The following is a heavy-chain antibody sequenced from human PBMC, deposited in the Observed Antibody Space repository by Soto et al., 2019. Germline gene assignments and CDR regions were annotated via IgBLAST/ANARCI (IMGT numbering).Heavy chain of an antibody. CDR2: ISYDGSNK. D-gene: IGHD1-26*01. J-gene: IGHJ6*02. CDR1: GFSFSSYD. V-gene: IGHV3-30-3*01. Sequence: PVGYRILSCAASGFSFSSYDMYWVRQAPGKGLEWVAVISYDGSNKYYADSVKGRFTISRDNSKNTLYLQMNSPRAEDTAVYYCARGLGWELLYYGMDVWGQGTTVTVSS. CDR3: ARGLGWELLYYGMDV.